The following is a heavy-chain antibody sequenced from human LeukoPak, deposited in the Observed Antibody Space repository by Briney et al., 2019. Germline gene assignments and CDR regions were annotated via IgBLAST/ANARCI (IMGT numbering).Heavy chain of an antibody. CDR1: GGSFSGYY. J-gene: IGHJ6*02. V-gene: IGHV4-34*01. Sequence: SETLSLTCAVYGGSFSGYYWSWIRQPPGKGLEWIGEINHSGSTNYNPSLKSRVTISVDTSKNQFSLKLSSVTAADTAVYYCARGSSGDYDFWSYGMDVWGQGTTVTVSS. D-gene: IGHD3-3*01. CDR2: INHSGST. CDR3: ARGSSGDYDFWSYGMDV.